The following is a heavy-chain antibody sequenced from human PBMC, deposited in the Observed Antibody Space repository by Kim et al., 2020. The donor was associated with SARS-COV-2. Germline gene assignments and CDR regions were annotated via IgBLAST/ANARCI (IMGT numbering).Heavy chain of an antibody. CDR1: GYSFTSYW. J-gene: IGHJ5*02. CDR2: IYPGDSDT. CDR3: ARQYYDSSGYKWFDP. D-gene: IGHD3-22*01. Sequence: GESLKISCKGFGYSFTSYWIGWVRQMPGKGLEWMGIIYPGDSDTRYSPSFQGQVTISADKSISTAYLQWSSLKASDTAMYYCARQYYDSSGYKWFDPWGQGTLVTVSS. V-gene: IGHV5-51*01.